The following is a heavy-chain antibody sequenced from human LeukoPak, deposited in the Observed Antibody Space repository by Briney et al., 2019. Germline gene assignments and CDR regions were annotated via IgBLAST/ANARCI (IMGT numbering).Heavy chain of an antibody. CDR2: IYPGDSDT. J-gene: IGHJ5*02. CDR1: GYSFTRYW. V-gene: IGHV5-51*01. D-gene: IGHD3-3*01. Sequence: LGGSLQISCQGSGYSFTRYWIGGVRPMPGKGLAGMGIIYPGDSDTRYSPSFQGQVTTSADKSISTAYLQWSSLKASDTAMYYCARGAYYDLRFDPWGQGTLVTVSS. CDR3: ARGAYYDLRFDP.